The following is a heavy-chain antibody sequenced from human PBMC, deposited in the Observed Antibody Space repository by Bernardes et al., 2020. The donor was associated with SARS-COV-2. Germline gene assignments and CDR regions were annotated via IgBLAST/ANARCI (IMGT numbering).Heavy chain of an antibody. V-gene: IGHV3-48*04. CDR2: ISTSKTI. CDR3: ARGAGAFDI. D-gene: IGHD6-25*01. Sequence: GSLRLSCAASGFIFSTYSMNWVRQAPGKGLEWISHISTSKTIYYRDSVKGRFTISRDNAKNSLYLQVNSLGAEDTAIYYCARGAGAFDIWGQGTMVTVSS. J-gene: IGHJ3*02. CDR1: GFIFSTYS.